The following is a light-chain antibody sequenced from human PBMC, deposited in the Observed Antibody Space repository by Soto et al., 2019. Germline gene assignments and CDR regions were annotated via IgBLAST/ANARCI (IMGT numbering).Light chain of an antibody. CDR2: EVS. CDR1: SSDIGGYNY. Sequence: QSALTQPASVSGSPGQSITFSCTVTSSDIGGYNYVSWYQQHPGKAPKLMIYEVSNRPSGVSDRFSGSKSGNTASLTISGLQAEDEADYYCTSYTSSTTNYVFGTGTKVTVL. J-gene: IGLJ1*01. CDR3: TSYTSSTTNYV. V-gene: IGLV2-14*01.